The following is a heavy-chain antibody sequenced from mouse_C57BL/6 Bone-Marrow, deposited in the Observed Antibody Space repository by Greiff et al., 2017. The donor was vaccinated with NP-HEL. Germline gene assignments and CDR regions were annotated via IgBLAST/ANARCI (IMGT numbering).Heavy chain of an antibody. V-gene: IGHV5-17*01. CDR1: GFTFSDYG. Sequence: DVMLVESGGGLVKPGGSLKLSCAASGFTFSDYGMHWVRQAPEKGLEWVAYISSGSSTIYYADTVKGRFTISRDNAKNTLFLQMTRLRSEDTAMYYCARAWLPFAYWGQGTLVTVSA. CDR2: ISSGSSTI. CDR3: ARAWLPFAY. D-gene: IGHD2-2*01. J-gene: IGHJ3*01.